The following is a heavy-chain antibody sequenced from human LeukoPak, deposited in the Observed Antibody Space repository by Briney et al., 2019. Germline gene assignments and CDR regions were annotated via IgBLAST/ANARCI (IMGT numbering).Heavy chain of an antibody. J-gene: IGHJ5*01. D-gene: IGHD3-16*01. CDR1: GYSISSGYY. CDR2: FYHSGST. V-gene: IGHV4-38-2*01. CDR3: ARASDVWGSSPFVVDS. Sequence: SETLSLTCVVSGYSISSGYYWGWIRPPPGKGLEYIGTFYHSGSTYYNPSLKSRVTISIDTSKNHFSLKLSSVTAADTAVYYCARASDVWGSSPFVVDSWGQGTLVTVSS.